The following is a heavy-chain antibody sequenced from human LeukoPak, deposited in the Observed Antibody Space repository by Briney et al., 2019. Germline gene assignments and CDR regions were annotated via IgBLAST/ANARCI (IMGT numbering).Heavy chain of an antibody. V-gene: IGHV4-39*01. CDR1: GGSISSSSYY. CDR3: ARQMWDSSGYYYDY. Sequence: SETLSLTCTVSGGSISSSSYYWGWIRQPPGKGLEWIGSIYYSGSTYYSPSLKSRVTISVDTSKNQLSLKLSSVTAADTAVYYCARQMWDSSGYYYDYWGQGTLVTVSS. D-gene: IGHD3-22*01. CDR2: IYYSGST. J-gene: IGHJ4*02.